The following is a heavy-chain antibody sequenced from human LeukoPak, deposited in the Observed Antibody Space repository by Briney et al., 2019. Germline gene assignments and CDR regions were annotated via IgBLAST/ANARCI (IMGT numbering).Heavy chain of an antibody. CDR1: GGSISTSSYY. J-gene: IGHJ4*02. CDR3: ARGLSIVGATGDY. D-gene: IGHD1-26*01. Sequence: SETLSLTCTVSGGSISTSSYYWGWIRQPPGKGLEWIGNIHNSESTYYNPSLKSRVTMSVDTSKNQFSLKLSSVTAADTAVYYCARGLSIVGATGDYWGQGTLVTVSS. V-gene: IGHV4-39*01. CDR2: IHNSEST.